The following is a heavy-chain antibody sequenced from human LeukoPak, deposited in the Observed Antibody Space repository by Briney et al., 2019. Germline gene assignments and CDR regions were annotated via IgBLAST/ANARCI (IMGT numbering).Heavy chain of an antibody. CDR3: ARVVSSSWNPALRFDP. CDR2: INHSGST. Sequence: SETLSLTCAVYGGSFSGYYWSWIRQPPGKGLEWIGEINHSGSTNYNPSLKSRVTISVDTSKNQFPLKLSSVTAADTAVYYCARVVSSSWNPALRFDPWGQGTLVTVSS. CDR1: GGSFSGYY. V-gene: IGHV4-34*01. D-gene: IGHD6-13*01. J-gene: IGHJ5*02.